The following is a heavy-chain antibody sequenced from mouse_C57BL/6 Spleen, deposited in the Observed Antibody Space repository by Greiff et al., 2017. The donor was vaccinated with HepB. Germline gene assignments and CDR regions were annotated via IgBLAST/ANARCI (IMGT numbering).Heavy chain of an antibody. V-gene: IGHV7-1*01. D-gene: IGHD1-1*01. CDR3: ARDAGTTVYYAMDY. CDR1: GFTFSDFY. J-gene: IGHJ4*01. CDR2: SRNKANDYTT. Sequence: DVKLVESGGGLVQSGRSLRLSCATSGFTFSDFYMEWVRQAPGKGLEWIAASRNKANDYTTEYSASVKGRFIVSRDTSQSILYLQMNALRAEDTAIYYCARDAGTTVYYAMDYWGQGTSVTVSS.